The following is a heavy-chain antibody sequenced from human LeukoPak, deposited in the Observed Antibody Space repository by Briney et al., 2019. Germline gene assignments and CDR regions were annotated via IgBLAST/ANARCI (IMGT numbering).Heavy chain of an antibody. D-gene: IGHD2-2*01. J-gene: IGHJ3*02. Sequence: ASVKVSCKASGYTFTSYYMHWVRQAPGQGLEWMGIINPSGGSTSYAQKFQGRVTMTRDTSTSTVYMEPSSLRSEDTAVYYCAREIGIVVVPAAGAFDIWGQGTMVTVSS. CDR1: GYTFTSYY. V-gene: IGHV1-46*01. CDR2: INPSGGST. CDR3: AREIGIVVVPAAGAFDI.